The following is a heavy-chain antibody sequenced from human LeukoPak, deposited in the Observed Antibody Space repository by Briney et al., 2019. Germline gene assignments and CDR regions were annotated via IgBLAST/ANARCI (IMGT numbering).Heavy chain of an antibody. CDR1: GYSISSGYY. V-gene: IGHV4-38-2*02. Sequence: SETLSLTCTVSGYSISSGYYWGWIRQPPGKGLEWIGSIYHSGSTYYNPSLKSRVTISVDTSKNQFSLKLSSVTAADTAVYYCAREGGYGDPIDYWGQGTLVTVSS. J-gene: IGHJ4*02. D-gene: IGHD4-17*01. CDR2: IYHSGST. CDR3: AREGGYGDPIDY.